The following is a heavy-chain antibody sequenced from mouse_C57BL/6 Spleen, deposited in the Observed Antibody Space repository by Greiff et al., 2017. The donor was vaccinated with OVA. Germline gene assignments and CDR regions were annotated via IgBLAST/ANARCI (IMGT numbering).Heavy chain of an antibody. Sequence: LVESGAELVKPGASVKISCKASGYAFSSYWMNWVKQRPGKGLEWIGQIYPGDGDTNYNGKFKGKATLTADKSSSTAYMQLSSLTSEDSAVYFCARTGSNYYFDYWGQGTTLTVSS. CDR1: GYAFSSYW. V-gene: IGHV1-80*01. CDR3: ARTGSNYYFDY. J-gene: IGHJ2*01. D-gene: IGHD2-5*01. CDR2: IYPGDGDT.